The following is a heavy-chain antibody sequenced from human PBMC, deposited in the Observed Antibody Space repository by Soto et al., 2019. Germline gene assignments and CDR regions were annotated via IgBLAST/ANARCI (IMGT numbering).Heavy chain of an antibody. CDR1: GYTFTGHY. Sequence: ASVKVSCKASGYTFTGHYMHWVRQAPGQGLEWMGWINPNSVGANYAQKFQGRVTMTRDASISTAYMELSRLRSDDTAVYYCAREPMVRAAHGFDIWGQGTMVTVSS. D-gene: IGHD3-10*01. CDR2: INPNSVGA. CDR3: AREPMVRAAHGFDI. J-gene: IGHJ3*02. V-gene: IGHV1-2*02.